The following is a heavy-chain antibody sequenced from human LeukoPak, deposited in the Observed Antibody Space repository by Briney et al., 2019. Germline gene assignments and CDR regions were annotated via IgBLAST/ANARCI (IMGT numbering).Heavy chain of an antibody. CDR2: IWYDGSNK. V-gene: IGHV3-33*06. J-gene: IGHJ4*02. D-gene: IGHD3-22*01. Sequence: GGSLRLSCAASGLTFSSYGMHWVRQAPGKGREWVAVIWYDGSNKNYADSVKGRFTISRDNSKNTLYLQMNRLRAEDTAVYYCAKGDSSGYYYRPGYYFDYWGQGTLVTVSS. CDR3: AKGDSSGYYYRPGYYFDY. CDR1: GLTFSSYG.